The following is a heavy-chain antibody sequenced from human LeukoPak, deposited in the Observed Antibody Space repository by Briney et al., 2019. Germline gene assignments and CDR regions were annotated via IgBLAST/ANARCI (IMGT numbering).Heavy chain of an antibody. V-gene: IGHV4-61*01. J-gene: IGHJ4*02. Sequence: SETLSLTCTVSGGSVSSASYYWSWIRQPPGKGLEWIGYLYYSGSTNYNPSLESRVTISVDTSKNQFSLKLSSVTAADTAVYYCARVPPGRQWLVYFDYWGQGTLVTVSS. CDR3: ARVPPGRQWLVYFDY. CDR2: LYYSGST. D-gene: IGHD6-19*01. CDR1: GGSVSSASYY.